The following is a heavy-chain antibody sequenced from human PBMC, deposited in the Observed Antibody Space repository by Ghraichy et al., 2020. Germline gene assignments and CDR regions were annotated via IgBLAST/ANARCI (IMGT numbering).Heavy chain of an antibody. CDR2: INHSGST. Sequence: SETLSLTCAVYGGSFSGYYWSWIRQPPGKGLEWIGEINHSGSTNYNPSLKSRVTISVDTSKNQFSLKLSSVTAADTAVYYCARGYGSGSYYNWFDPWGQGTLVTVSS. CDR1: GGSFSGYY. V-gene: IGHV4-34*01. D-gene: IGHD3-10*01. CDR3: ARGYGSGSYYNWFDP. J-gene: IGHJ5*02.